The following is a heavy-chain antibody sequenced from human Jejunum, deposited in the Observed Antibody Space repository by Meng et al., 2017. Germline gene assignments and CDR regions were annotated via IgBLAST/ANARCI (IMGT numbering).Heavy chain of an antibody. Sequence: ASVKVSCKASGYTFTAYYLHWVRQAPGQGLEWMGRINPKSGAADYAQKFQGRVTMTRDTSINTAYMELSSLRSDVTAVYYCARDFCSGGSCYYFDYWGQGPLVTVSS. CDR1: GYTFTAYY. CDR2: INPKSGAA. J-gene: IGHJ4*02. CDR3: ARDFCSGGSCYYFDY. V-gene: IGHV1-2*06. D-gene: IGHD2-15*01.